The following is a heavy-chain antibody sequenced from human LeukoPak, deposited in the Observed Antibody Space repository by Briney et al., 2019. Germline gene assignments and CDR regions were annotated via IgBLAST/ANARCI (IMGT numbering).Heavy chain of an antibody. CDR1: GGSISSYY. CDR2: TYYTGSI. D-gene: IGHD4-23*01. CDR3: ARGARWNDY. Sequence: SETLSLTCSVSGGSISSYYWSWIRQLPGKGLEWIGYTYYTGSINYNPSLKSRVTISVDTSKNQFSLKLSSVTAADTAVYYCARGARWNDYWGQGTQVTVSS. V-gene: IGHV4-59*01. J-gene: IGHJ4*02.